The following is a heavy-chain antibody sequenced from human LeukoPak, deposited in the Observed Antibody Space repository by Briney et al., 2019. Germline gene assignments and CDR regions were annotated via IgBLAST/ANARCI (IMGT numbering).Heavy chain of an antibody. Sequence: ASVKVSCKASGYTFTGYYLHWVRQAPGQGLQWMGWINPNSGGTNFAQKFQARVTMTRDTSINTAYMELSRLRSDDTAVYYCARLVVVVPADTDAFNIWGRGTMVTVSS. D-gene: IGHD2-2*01. CDR2: INPNSGGT. CDR1: GYTFTGYY. V-gene: IGHV1-2*02. CDR3: ARLVVVVPADTDAFNI. J-gene: IGHJ3*02.